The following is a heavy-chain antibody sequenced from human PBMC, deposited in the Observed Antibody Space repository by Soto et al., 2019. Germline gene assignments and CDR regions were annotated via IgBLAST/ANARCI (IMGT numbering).Heavy chain of an antibody. V-gene: IGHV1-18*01. J-gene: IGHJ4*02. CDR2: IIAYNGNT. CDR1: GYTFTSYG. Sequence: QVQLVQSGAEVKKPGASVKVSCKASGYTFTSYGISWVRQAPGQGLEWMGWIIAYNGNTNYAQKLQGRVTMTTDTSTSTANMEMRSMSSDDTAVYYCARELIYGSGSYYWGQGPLVTVSS. D-gene: IGHD3-10*01. CDR3: ARELIYGSGSYY.